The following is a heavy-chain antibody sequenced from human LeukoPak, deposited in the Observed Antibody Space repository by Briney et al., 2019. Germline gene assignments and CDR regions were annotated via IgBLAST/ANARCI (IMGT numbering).Heavy chain of an antibody. V-gene: IGHV4-39*07. CDR1: GVSITSRTYC. Sequence: SETLSLTCTASGVSITSRTYCWGWLRQAPGKGLEWIGSIYYSGSTYYDTSLKSRVTISVDTSKNQFSLELSSVTASDTAVYYCARLTPYYYHYMDVWGKGTTVTVSS. CDR2: IYYSGST. D-gene: IGHD4-23*01. J-gene: IGHJ6*03. CDR3: ARLTPYYYHYMDV.